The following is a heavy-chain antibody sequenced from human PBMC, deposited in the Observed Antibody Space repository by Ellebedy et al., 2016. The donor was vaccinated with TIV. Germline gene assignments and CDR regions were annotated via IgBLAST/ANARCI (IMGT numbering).Heavy chain of an antibody. Sequence: GESLKISCAASGFTFSSSWISWVRQAPGKGLEWVGNIKQDGSEKDYVDSVKGRFTISRDNAKNSLYLQMDSLRAEDTAVDYCARDFDSWGQGTLVTVSS. J-gene: IGHJ4*02. CDR3: ARDFDS. CDR2: IKQDGSEK. CDR1: GFTFSSSW. V-gene: IGHV3-7*03.